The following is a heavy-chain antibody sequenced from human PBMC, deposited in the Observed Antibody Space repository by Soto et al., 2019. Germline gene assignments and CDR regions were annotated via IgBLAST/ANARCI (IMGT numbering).Heavy chain of an antibody. Sequence: GGSLRLSCAASGFTFSDYYIHWIRRAPGKGLEWISYVNGNGDSTQYAASVRGRFTISRDNAKNSLYLQMNSLRAEDTAFYYCVRGASLNFDYWGQGTLVTVSS. CDR3: VRGASLNFDY. V-gene: IGHV3-11*01. CDR2: VNGNGDST. D-gene: IGHD1-26*01. J-gene: IGHJ4*02. CDR1: GFTFSDYY.